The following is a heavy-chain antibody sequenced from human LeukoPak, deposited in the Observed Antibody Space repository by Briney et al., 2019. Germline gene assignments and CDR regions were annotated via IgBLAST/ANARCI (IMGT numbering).Heavy chain of an antibody. Sequence: ASVKVSCKASGYTFTSYYMYWVRRAPGQGLEWMGIINPSGGSTSYAQKFQGRVTMTRDTSTSTVYMELSSLRSEDTAVYYCARVWEYSSSWGELLFDYWGQGTLVTVSS. CDR1: GYTFTSYY. J-gene: IGHJ4*02. D-gene: IGHD6-6*01. CDR2: INPSGGST. V-gene: IGHV1-46*01. CDR3: ARVWEYSSSWGELLFDY.